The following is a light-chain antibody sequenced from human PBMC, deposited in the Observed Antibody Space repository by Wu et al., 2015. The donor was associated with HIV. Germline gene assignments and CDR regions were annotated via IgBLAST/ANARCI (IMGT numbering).Light chain of an antibody. CDR1: KNFGNDN. V-gene: IGKV3-20*01. CDR2: GAS. Sequence: EIVLTQSPATLSLSPGERATLSCRASKNFGNDNLAWYQQRPGQSPRLLIHGASRRAAGIPDRFSGSGSGTDFTLTISRLESEDFAVYYCQQYGSSQTWTFGQGTKVEIK. CDR3: QQYGSSQTWT. J-gene: IGKJ1*01.